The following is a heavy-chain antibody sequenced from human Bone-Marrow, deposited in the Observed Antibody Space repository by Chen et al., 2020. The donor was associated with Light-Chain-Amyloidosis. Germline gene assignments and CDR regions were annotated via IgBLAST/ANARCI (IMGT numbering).Heavy chain of an antibody. V-gene: IGHV3-23*04. J-gene: IGHJ4*02. D-gene: IGHD2-21*01. CDR1: GFAFSSYA. CDR3: AKGGYGGDRGGYFEY. CDR2: ISGSGGSR. Sequence: EVQLVESGGGLLQRGGSLRLSCAASGFAFSSYAMSWVRQAPGKGLGWVSTISGSGGSRYYGDSVKGRLTISRDNSKNALFLQMNSLRAEDTAVYYCAKGGYGGDRGGYFEYWGQGTLVTVSS.